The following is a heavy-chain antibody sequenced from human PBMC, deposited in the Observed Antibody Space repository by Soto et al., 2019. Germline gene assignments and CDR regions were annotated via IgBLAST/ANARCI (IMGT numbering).Heavy chain of an antibody. Sequence: SETLSLTCTVSGGSISSYYWSWIRQPPGKGLEWIGYIYYSGSTNYNPSLKSRVTISVDTSKNQFSLKLSSVTAADTAVYYCATGGDFWSGYLDYWGQGTLVTVSS. CDR2: IYYSGST. CDR3: ATGGDFWSGYLDY. CDR1: GGSISSYY. V-gene: IGHV4-59*08. J-gene: IGHJ4*02. D-gene: IGHD3-3*01.